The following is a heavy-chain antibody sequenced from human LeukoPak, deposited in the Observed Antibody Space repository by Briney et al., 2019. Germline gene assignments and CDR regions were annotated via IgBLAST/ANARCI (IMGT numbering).Heavy chain of an antibody. CDR2: ISYDGSNK. Sequence: GGSLRLSCAASGFTFSSYAMHWVRQAPGKGLEWVAVISYDGSNKYYAGSVKGRFTISRDNSKNTLYLQMNSLRAEDTAVYYCARARTVVTPGYFDYWGQGTLVTVSS. CDR1: GFTFSSYA. CDR3: ARARTVVTPGYFDY. V-gene: IGHV3-30-3*01. D-gene: IGHD4-23*01. J-gene: IGHJ4*02.